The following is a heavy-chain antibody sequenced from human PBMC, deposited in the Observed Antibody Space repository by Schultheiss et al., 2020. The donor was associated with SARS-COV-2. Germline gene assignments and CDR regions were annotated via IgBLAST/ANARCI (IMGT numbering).Heavy chain of an antibody. CDR1: GFTFSSYA. V-gene: IGHV3-64*04. Sequence: GGSLRLSCSASGFTFSSYAMHWVRQAPGKGLEYVSAISGSGGSTYYADSVKGRFTISRDNSKNTLYLQMNSLRAEDTAVYYCAKATTVANYYYYGMDVWGQGTTVTVSS. CDR3: AKATTVANYYYYGMDV. D-gene: IGHD4-23*01. CDR2: ISGSGGST. J-gene: IGHJ6*02.